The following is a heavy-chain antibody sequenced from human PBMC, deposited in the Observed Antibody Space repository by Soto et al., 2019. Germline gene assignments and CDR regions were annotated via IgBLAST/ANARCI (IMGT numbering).Heavy chain of an antibody. D-gene: IGHD2-21*02. V-gene: IGHV1-69*01. CDR3: ASEGHCGGDCYSYFQH. CDR2: IIPIFGTA. CDR1: GGTFSSYA. J-gene: IGHJ1*01. Sequence: QVQLVQSGAEVKKPGSSVKVSYKASGGTFSSYAISWVRQAPGQGLEWMGGIIPIFGTANYAQKFQGRVTITADESTSTAYMELSSLRSEDTAVYYCASEGHCGGDCYSYFQHWGQGTLVTVSS.